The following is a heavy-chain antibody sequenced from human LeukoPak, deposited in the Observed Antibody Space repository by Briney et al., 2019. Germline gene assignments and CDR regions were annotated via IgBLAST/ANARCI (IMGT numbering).Heavy chain of an antibody. CDR2: ISAYNGNT. CDR3: ARDNSGSYYADAFDI. Sequence: ASVKVSCKASGYTFTSYGISWVRQAPGQGLEWMGWISAYNGNTNYAQKLRGRVTMTTDTSTSTAYMELRSLRSDDTGVYYCARDNSGSYYADAFDIWGQGTMVTVSS. V-gene: IGHV1-18*01. D-gene: IGHD1-26*01. CDR1: GYTFTSYG. J-gene: IGHJ3*02.